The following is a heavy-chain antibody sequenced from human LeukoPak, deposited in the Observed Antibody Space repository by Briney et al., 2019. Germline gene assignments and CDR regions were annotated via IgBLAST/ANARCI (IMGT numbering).Heavy chain of an antibody. J-gene: IGHJ4*02. V-gene: IGHV1-2*02. CDR2: INPNSGGT. D-gene: IGHD3-3*01. CDR3: ARSTGFLGWLFHY. Sequence: GASVKVSCKASGYTFTGYYMHWVRQAPGQGLEWMGWINPNSGGTNYAQKFQGRVTMTRDTSISTAYMELSRLRSDDTAVYYCARSTGFLGWLFHYWGQGTLVTVSS. CDR1: GYTFTGYY.